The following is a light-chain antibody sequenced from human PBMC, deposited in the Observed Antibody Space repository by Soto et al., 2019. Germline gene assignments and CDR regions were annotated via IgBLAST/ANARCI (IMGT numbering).Light chain of an antibody. Sequence: QSALTQPASVSGSPGQSITISCTGTSGDIGGYNYVSWYRQHPGKAPQLMIYGVTKRPSGVPDRFSGSKSGNTASLTVSGLQAEDEADYYCSSYAGNNNYVFGTGTKLTVL. V-gene: IGLV2-8*01. CDR3: SSYAGNNNYV. J-gene: IGLJ1*01. CDR2: GVT. CDR1: SGDIGGYNY.